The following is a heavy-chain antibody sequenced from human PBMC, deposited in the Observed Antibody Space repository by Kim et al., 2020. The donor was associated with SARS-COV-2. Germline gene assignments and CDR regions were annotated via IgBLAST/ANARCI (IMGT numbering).Heavy chain of an antibody. CDR2: IKGDGSDT. CDR1: GFTFNKYW. Sequence: GGSLRLSCEASGFTFNKYWMNWVRQGPGKGLVWVSRIKGDGSDTHYADSVKGRFTISRDNAKNTLHLQLNSLGVEDTAIYFCARGTFQQGFDPWGQGTLVTVSS. CDR3: ARGTFQQGFDP. V-gene: IGHV3-74*01. J-gene: IGHJ5*02. D-gene: IGHD6-13*01.